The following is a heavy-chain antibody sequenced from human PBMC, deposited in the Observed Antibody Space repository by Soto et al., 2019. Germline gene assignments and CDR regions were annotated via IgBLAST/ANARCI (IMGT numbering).Heavy chain of an antibody. V-gene: IGHV3-30*18. CDR1: GFTFSAYG. J-gene: IGHJ4*02. Sequence: GGSLRLSCAASGFTFSAYGMHWVRQAPGKGLEWVTVISYDGGNKDYADSVKGRFTISRDNSRNTLSLQMNSLRPEDTAMYYCAKGAWGYSYGSPIDYWGQGTLVTVSS. D-gene: IGHD5-18*01. CDR2: ISYDGGNK. CDR3: AKGAWGYSYGSPIDY.